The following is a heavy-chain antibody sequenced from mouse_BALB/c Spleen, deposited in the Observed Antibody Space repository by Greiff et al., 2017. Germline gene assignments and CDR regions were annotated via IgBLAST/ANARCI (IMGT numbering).Heavy chain of an antibody. Sequence: VQRVESGPGLVAPSQSLSITCTVSGFSLTGYGVNWVRQPPGKGLEWLGMIWGDGSTDYNSALKSRLSISKDNSKSQVFLKMNSLQTDDTARYYCARADYGSSYAMDYWGQGTSVTVSS. V-gene: IGHV2-6-7*01. CDR1: GFSLTGYG. J-gene: IGHJ4*01. D-gene: IGHD1-1*01. CDR3: ARADYGSSYAMDY. CDR2: IWGDGST.